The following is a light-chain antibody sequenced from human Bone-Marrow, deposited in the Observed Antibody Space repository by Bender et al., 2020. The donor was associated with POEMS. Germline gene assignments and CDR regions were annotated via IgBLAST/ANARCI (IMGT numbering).Light chain of an antibody. CDR2: ETT. Sequence: SYDLTQPPSVSVSPGQTATITCSGDVLAKKHVYWYQQKSGPAPVLVLYETTKRHSGTSEGFSGSISGTMATLTVGGAQVEDEADYFCYSTDDIGHHMFGGGTKLTVL. J-gene: IGLJ3*02. CDR1: VLAKKH. V-gene: IGLV3-10*01. CDR3: YSTDDIGHHM.